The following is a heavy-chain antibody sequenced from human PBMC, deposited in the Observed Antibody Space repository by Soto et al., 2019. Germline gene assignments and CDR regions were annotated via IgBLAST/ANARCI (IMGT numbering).Heavy chain of an antibody. CDR3: ARARTYYYDSSGYYYAQNIYGMDV. D-gene: IGHD3-22*01. J-gene: IGHJ6*02. V-gene: IGHV3-30*03. CDR1: GFTFSTYG. CDR2: ISYDGNNK. Sequence: GGSLRLSCAASGFTFSTYGMHWVRQAPGKGLEWVAVISYDGNNKYYADSVKGRFTISRDNSKNTLYLQMNSLRAEDTAVYYCARARTYYYDSSGYYYAQNIYGMDVWGRGTTVTVSS.